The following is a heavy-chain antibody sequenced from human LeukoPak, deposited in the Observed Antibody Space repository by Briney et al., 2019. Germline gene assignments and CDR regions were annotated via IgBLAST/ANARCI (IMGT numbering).Heavy chain of an antibody. V-gene: IGHV3-23*01. CDR3: ARGMYVDY. J-gene: IGHJ4*02. Sequence: PGGSLRLSSAASGFTFTSYAMSWVRQAPGKGLEWVSAISGSVGSTYYADSVKGRFTISRDNSQNTLYLQMNSLRAEDTAVYYCARGMYVDYWGQGTLVTVSS. CDR1: GFTFTSYA. D-gene: IGHD2-8*01. CDR2: ISGSVGST.